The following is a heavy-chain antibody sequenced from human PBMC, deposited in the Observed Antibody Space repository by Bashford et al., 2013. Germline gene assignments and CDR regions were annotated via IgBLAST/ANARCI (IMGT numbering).Heavy chain of an antibody. V-gene: IGHV3-30*18. CDR2: ISYDGSNK. Sequence: GSLRLSCAVSGTSSTSFGMHWVRQAPGKGLEWVAVISYDGSNKYYADSVKGRFTISRDNSKNTLFLQMNSLRADDTAVYYCAKDLWTEDTIFSPLFDWGQGTLVTVSS. CDR3: AKDLWTEDTIFSPLFD. J-gene: IGHJ4*02. CDR1: GTSSTSFG. D-gene: IGHD3-3*01.